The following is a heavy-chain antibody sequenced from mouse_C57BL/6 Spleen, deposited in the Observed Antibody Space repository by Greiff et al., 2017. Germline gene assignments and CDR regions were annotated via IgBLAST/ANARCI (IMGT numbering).Heavy chain of an antibody. J-gene: IGHJ3*01. CDR2: ISNGGGST. D-gene: IGHD2-4*01. CDR3: ASPIYYDYAWFAY. V-gene: IGHV5-12*01. Sequence: DVMLVESGGGLVQPGGSLKLSCAASGFTFSDYYMYWVRQTPEKRLEWVAYISNGGGSTYYPHTVKGRFTISKDNAKNTLYLQMSRLKSEATAMYDCASPIYYDYAWFAYWGQGTLVTVSA. CDR1: GFTFSDYY.